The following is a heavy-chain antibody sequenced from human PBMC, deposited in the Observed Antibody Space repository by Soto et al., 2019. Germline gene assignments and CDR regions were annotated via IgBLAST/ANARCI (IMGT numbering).Heavy chain of an antibody. V-gene: IGHV3-23*01. D-gene: IGHD2-2*01. J-gene: IGHJ4*02. CDR2: VSGSSSTI. CDR3: AKDRAYCGSSTCYRAFDF. Sequence: GGSLRLSCAASGFTFSSYAMSWLRQAPGKGLEWVSSVSGSSSTIYYADSVKGRFTISRDNSMDTLYLETNSLRAEDTAIYYCAKDRAYCGSSTCYRAFDFWGQGTLVTVSS. CDR1: GFTFSSYA.